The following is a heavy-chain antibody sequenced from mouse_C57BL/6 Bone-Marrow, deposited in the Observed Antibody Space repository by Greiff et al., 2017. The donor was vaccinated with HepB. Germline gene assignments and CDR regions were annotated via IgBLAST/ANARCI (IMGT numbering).Heavy chain of an antibody. D-gene: IGHD1-1*01. Sequence: EVKLQESGTVLARPGASVKMSCKTSGYTFTSYWMHWVKQRPGQGLEWIGAIYPGNSDTSYNQKFKGKAKLTAVTSASTAYMELSSLTNEDSAVYYCTSIHYYGSSTDYYAMDYWGQGTSVTVSS. CDR1: GYTFTSYW. V-gene: IGHV1-5*01. CDR3: TSIHYYGSSTDYYAMDY. J-gene: IGHJ4*01. CDR2: IYPGNSDT.